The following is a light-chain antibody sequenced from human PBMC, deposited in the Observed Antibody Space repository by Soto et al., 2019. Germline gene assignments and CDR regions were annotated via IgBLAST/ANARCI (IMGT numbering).Light chain of an antibody. CDR2: EVS. J-gene: IGLJ1*01. CDR3: SSYAGSNTDYV. V-gene: IGLV2-8*01. Sequence: QSALTQPPSASGSPGQSVTISCTGTSSDVGGYNYVSWYQQHPGKVPKLMIYEVSKRPSGVPDRFSGSKSGNTASLTVSGLQAEDEADYYCSSYAGSNTDYVFGTWTKLTVL. CDR1: SSDVGGYNY.